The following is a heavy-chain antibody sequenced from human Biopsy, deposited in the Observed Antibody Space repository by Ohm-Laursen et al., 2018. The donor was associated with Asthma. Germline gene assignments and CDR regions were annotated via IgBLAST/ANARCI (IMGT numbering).Heavy chain of an antibody. D-gene: IGHD6-13*01. V-gene: IGHV1-2*06. CDR2: INPNSGAT. CDR3: ARGQKSAGDRWFDP. CDR1: GYTFTSYG. J-gene: IGHJ5*02. Sequence: ASVKVSCNASGYTFTSYGISWMRQAPGQGLEWMGRINPNSGATNYAQKFQGRVTMTRDTSISTAYMEVSRLRSDDTAVYYCARGQKSAGDRWFDPWGQGTLVTVSS.